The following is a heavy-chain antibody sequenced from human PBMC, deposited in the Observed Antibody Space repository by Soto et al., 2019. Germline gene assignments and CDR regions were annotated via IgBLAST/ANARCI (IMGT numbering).Heavy chain of an antibody. V-gene: IGHV1-69*02. D-gene: IGHD2-15*01. CDR2: IIPILGIA. Sequence: QVQLVQSGAEVKKPGSSVKVSCKASGGTFSSYTISWVRQAPGQGLEWMGRIIPILGIANYAQKFQGRVTITADKSTSTAYMELSSLRSEDTAVYXXAXSIXVVVAAGSWFDPWGQGTLVTVSS. CDR1: GGTFSSYT. J-gene: IGHJ5*02. CDR3: AXSIXVVVAAGSWFDP.